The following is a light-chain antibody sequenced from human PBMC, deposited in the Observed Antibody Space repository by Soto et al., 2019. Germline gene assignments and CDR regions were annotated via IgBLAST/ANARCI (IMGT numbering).Light chain of an antibody. CDR3: QQYNNWPLA. CDR1: QSVSNN. CDR2: GAS. V-gene: IGKV3-15*01. Sequence: EIVMTQSPATLSVSPGERATLSCRASQSVSNNLAWYQQRLGQAPRLLIYGASTRATGIPARFSGSGSGTEFTLTISSLQSGDFAVYYCQQYNNWPLAFGGGTKVEIK. J-gene: IGKJ4*01.